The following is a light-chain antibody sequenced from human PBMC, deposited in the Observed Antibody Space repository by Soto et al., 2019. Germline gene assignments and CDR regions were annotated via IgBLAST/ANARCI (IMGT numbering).Light chain of an antibody. Sequence: ETVMTQSPATLSLSPGERATLSCRASQSVSTNLVWYHQRPGQAPRLLIYSASIRATGIPARFSGSGSETEFTLTISSLQSEDSALYYCQQYKNWPPWTFGQGTKVEV. CDR1: QSVSTN. CDR3: QQYKNWPPWT. CDR2: SAS. J-gene: IGKJ1*01. V-gene: IGKV3-15*01.